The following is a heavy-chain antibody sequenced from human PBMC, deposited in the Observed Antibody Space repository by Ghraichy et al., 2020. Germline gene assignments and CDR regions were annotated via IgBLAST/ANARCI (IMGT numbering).Heavy chain of an antibody. J-gene: IGHJ1*01. CDR2: ISDTGTAI. CDR1: GFTLNNFD. CDR3: ARESSRILRITRPDL. V-gene: IGHV3-48*02. Sequence: LNISCAASGFTLNNFDMMWFRRAPGKGLEWVSYISDTGTAIYFATSVRGRFTIFRDNGNNSVYMQMAFLRDEDSAVYYCARESSRILRITRPDLWGQGTLVTVPS. D-gene: IGHD1-20*01.